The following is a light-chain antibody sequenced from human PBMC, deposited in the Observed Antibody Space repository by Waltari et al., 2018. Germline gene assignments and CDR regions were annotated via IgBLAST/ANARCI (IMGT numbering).Light chain of an antibody. CDR2: YKSDTDK. J-gene: IGLJ2*01. CDR1: SGVHVANHR. V-gene: IGLV5-45*03. Sequence: QAVLTQPSSLSASPGASASLTCTLRSGVHVANHRIYWYQPKTRSPPQYLLRYKSDTDKQQGSGVPSRFSGSKDASANAGILLISGLQSEDEADYYCMIWRSGASEFGGGTKLTVL. CDR3: MIWRSGASE.